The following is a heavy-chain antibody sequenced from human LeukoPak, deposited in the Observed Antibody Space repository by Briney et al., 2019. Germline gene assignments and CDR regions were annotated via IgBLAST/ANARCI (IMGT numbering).Heavy chain of an antibody. CDR1: GGSLSAYF. Sequence: KPSETLSLTCGVYGGSLSAYFWSWIRQPPGKGLEWIGEINHSGSTNYNPSLKSRVTISVDTSKNQFSLKLSSVTAADTAVYYCARASYSYDINGWVPFDYWGQGTLVTVSS. CDR3: ARASYSYDINGWVPFDY. CDR2: INHSGST. V-gene: IGHV4-34*01. J-gene: IGHJ4*02. D-gene: IGHD3-22*01.